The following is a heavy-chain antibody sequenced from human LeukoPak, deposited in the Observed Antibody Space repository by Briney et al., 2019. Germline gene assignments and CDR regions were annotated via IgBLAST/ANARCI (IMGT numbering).Heavy chain of an antibody. Sequence: GGSLRLSCAASGFIFSNFAMHWVRQAPGKGLEWLAVISHEGGNSNYADSVKGRFTVSRDNSKNTLFLQMNTLKFEDTSLYYCARDWDPLPTAIGSAAFDLWGQGTLVTVSS. CDR2: ISHEGGNS. CDR3: ARDWDPLPTAIGSAAFDL. J-gene: IGHJ3*01. V-gene: IGHV3-30-3*01. D-gene: IGHD2-21*02. CDR1: GFIFSNFA.